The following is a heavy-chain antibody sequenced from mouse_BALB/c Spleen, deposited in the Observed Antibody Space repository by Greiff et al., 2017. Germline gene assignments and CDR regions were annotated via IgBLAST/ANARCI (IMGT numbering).Heavy chain of an antibody. Sequence: EVMLVESGGGLVQPGGSMKLSCVASGFTFRNYWMNWVRQSPEKGLEWVAEIRLKSNNYATHYAESVKGRFTISRDDSTSSVYLQMNNLRAEDTGIYYSTSGNYYVDYWGQGTTLTVSS. CDR2: IRLKSNNYAT. J-gene: IGHJ2*01. D-gene: IGHD2-1*01. V-gene: IGHV6-6*02. CDR3: TSGNYYVDY. CDR1: GFTFRNYW.